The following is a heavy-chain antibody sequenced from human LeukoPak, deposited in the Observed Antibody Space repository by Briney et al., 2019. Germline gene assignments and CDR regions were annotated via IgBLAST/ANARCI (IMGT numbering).Heavy chain of an antibody. J-gene: IGHJ4*02. CDR3: ARGMYYYDSSGYYGNY. D-gene: IGHD3-22*01. Sequence: GGSLRLSCAASGFTFSSYAMHWVRQAPGKGLEWVSVIYSGGSTYYADSVKGRFTISRDNSKNTLYLQMNSLRAEDTAVYFCARGMYYYDSSGYYGNYWGQGTLVTVSS. V-gene: IGHV3-66*01. CDR2: IYSGGST. CDR1: GFTFSSYA.